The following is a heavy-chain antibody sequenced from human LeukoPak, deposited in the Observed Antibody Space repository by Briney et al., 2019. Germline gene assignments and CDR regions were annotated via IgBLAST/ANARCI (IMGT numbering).Heavy chain of an antibody. V-gene: IGHV1-8*01. J-gene: IGHJ6*03. Sequence: ASVKVSCKASGYTFTSYDINWVRQATGQGLEWMGWMNPNSGNTGYAQKFQGRVTMTRNTSISTAYMELSRLRSDDTAVYYCARGRLTRPTYYYYMDVWAKGTTVTISS. CDR3: ARGRLTRPTYYYYMDV. CDR1: GYTFTSYD. CDR2: MNPNSGNT. D-gene: IGHD1-20*01.